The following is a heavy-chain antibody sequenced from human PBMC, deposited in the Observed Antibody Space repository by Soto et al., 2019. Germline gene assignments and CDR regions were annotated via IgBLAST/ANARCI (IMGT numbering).Heavy chain of an antibody. CDR1: GFTFRDYW. J-gene: IGHJ4*02. V-gene: IGHV3-7*04. D-gene: IGHD1-7*01. CDR2: IKQDGSEK. CDR3: ARVARWNSHFDR. Sequence: EVQLVESGGGLVQPGGSLRLSCAASGFTFRDYWMSWVRQAPGKGLEWVANIKQDGSEKDYVDSLKGRITISRDNGKNSLSLQMNSLRAEDTAVYYCARVARWNSHFDRWGQGTLVTVSS.